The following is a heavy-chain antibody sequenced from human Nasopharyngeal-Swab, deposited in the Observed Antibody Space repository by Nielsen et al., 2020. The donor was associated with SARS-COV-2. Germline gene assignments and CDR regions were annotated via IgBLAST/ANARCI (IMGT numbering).Heavy chain of an antibody. CDR2: ISAYNGNT. Sequence: VCQAPGKGLEWMGRISAYNGNTNYAQKLRGRVTMTTDTSTSTAYMELRSLRSDDTAVYYCAREGGRGYCSSTSCHAWFDPWGQGTPVTVSS. V-gene: IGHV1-18*01. CDR3: AREGGRGYCSSTSCHAWFDP. J-gene: IGHJ5*02. D-gene: IGHD2-2*01.